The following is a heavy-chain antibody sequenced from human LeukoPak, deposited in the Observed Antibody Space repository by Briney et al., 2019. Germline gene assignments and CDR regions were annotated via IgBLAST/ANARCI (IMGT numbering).Heavy chain of an antibody. J-gene: IGHJ4*02. CDR1: GFTFSSYS. Sequence: GGSLRLSCAASGFTFSSYSMNWVRQAPGKGLEWVSSISSSSSYIYYADSVKGRFTISRDNAKNSLYLQMNSLRAEDTAVYYCAKPGHYSGSYYRVYYFDYWGQGTLVTVSS. CDR2: ISSSSSYI. V-gene: IGHV3-21*01. D-gene: IGHD1-26*01. CDR3: AKPGHYSGSYYRVYYFDY.